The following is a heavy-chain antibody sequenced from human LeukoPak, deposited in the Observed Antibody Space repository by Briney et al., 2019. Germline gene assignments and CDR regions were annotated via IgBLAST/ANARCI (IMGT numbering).Heavy chain of an antibody. Sequence: PSETLSLTCKVSGVSMSRYYWSWIRQSPGRGLEWIGYIYYSGITNYNPSLKGRVTMSLDTSKNYVSLNLTSMTAADTAVYYCAGDPRESSGYQTFDSWGQGILVVVSS. CDR3: AGDPRESSGYQTFDS. J-gene: IGHJ4*02. CDR1: GVSMSRYY. CDR2: IYYSGIT. D-gene: IGHD3-22*01. V-gene: IGHV4-59*01.